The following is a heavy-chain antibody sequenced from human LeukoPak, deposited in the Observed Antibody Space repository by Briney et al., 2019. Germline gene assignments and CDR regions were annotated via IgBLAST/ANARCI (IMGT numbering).Heavy chain of an antibody. Sequence: PSQTLSLTCTVSGGSISSGGYYWSWIRQHPGTGLEWIGYIYYSGSTYYNPSLKSRVTISVDTSKNQFSLKLSSVTAADTAVYCCARGVVVTYNWFDHWGQGTLVTVSS. CDR2: IYYSGST. CDR1: GGSISSGGYY. J-gene: IGHJ5*02. CDR3: ARGVVVTYNWFDH. D-gene: IGHD2-21*02. V-gene: IGHV4-31*03.